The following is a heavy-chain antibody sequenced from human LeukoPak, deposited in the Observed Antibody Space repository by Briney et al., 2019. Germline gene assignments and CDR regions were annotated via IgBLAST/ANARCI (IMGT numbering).Heavy chain of an antibody. CDR3: ARAAGIAAPGTRFDYFDS. D-gene: IGHD6-13*01. CDR2: ISSGSDTI. Sequence: GGSLRLSCAASGFTVTGNYMSWVRQAPGKGLEWISHISSGSDTIYYTDSVKGRFTISRDNARNLLYLQMSSLRVEDTAVYYCARAAGIAAPGTRFDYFDSWGQGTLVTVSS. J-gene: IGHJ4*02. CDR1: GFTVTGNY. V-gene: IGHV3-48*01.